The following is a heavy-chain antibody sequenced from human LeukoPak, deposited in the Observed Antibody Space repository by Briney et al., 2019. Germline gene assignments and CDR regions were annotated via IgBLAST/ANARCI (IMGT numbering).Heavy chain of an antibody. CDR1: GGSISSYY. J-gene: IGHJ5*02. V-gene: IGHV4-59*08. Sequence: KPSETLSLTCTVSGGSISSYYWSWIRQPPGKGLEWIGYIYYSGSTNYNPSLKSRVTISVDTSKNQFSLKLSSVTAADTAVYYCARVAWRGPSNWFDPWGQGTLVTVSS. CDR2: IYYSGST. CDR3: ARVAWRGPSNWFDP. D-gene: IGHD5-12*01.